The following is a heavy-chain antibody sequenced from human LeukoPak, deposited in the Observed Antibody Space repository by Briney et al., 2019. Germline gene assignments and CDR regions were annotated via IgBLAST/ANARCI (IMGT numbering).Heavy chain of an antibody. J-gene: IGHJ4*02. V-gene: IGHV4-34*01. Sequence: PSETLSLTCHVYNGSFSGYYWSWIRQPPGKGLEWIGEINHYGNTNYNSSLKSRITISIDTSKRQFSLNLNSVTAADTAVYYCAMMSADYPDYFASWGQGALVTVSS. D-gene: IGHD4/OR15-4a*01. CDR3: AMMSADYPDYFAS. CDR1: NGSFSGYY. CDR2: INHYGNT.